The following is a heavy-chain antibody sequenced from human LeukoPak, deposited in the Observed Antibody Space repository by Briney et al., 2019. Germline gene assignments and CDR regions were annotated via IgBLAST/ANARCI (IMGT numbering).Heavy chain of an antibody. Sequence: PGGSLRLSCEASGFTFNSYAMDWVRQAPGKGLEWVSVISGDLRTTNYAHSVNGRFTISRDNSKNTVYLQMNGLSPDNHFARQHFDLWGRGTLVAVSS. V-gene: IGHV3-23*01. CDR3: FDL. CDR1: GFTFNSYA. J-gene: IGHJ2*01. CDR2: ISGDLRTT. D-gene: IGHD1-14*01.